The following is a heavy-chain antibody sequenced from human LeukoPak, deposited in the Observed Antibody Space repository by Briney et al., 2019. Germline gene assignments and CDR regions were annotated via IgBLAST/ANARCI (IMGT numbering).Heavy chain of an antibody. V-gene: IGHV3-30*03. J-gene: IGHJ4*02. CDR1: GFTFSGYS. D-gene: IGHD2-8*02. Sequence: GRSLRLSCTASGFTFSGYSMHWVRQAPGMGLEWVAIISYDGSNTFYGDSVKGRFTISRDNSKKTLYLQMNSLRTEDTAVYYCARDQTAVTGVWGTIDYWGQGTLVTVSS. CDR3: ARDQTAVTGVWGTIDY. CDR2: ISYDGSNT.